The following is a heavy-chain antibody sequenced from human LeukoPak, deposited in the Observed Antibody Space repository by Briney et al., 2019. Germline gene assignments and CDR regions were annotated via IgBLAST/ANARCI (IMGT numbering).Heavy chain of an antibody. CDR1: GFTFSSYG. V-gene: IGHV3-33*01. D-gene: IGHD6-13*01. J-gene: IGHJ6*02. Sequence: GGSLRLSCAASGFTFSSYGMHWVRQAPGKGLEWVAVIWYDGSNKYYADSVKGRFTISRDNSKNTLYLQMNSLRAEDTAVYYCAGDTRSSSWYYYYGMDVWGQGTTVTVSS. CDR3: AGDTRSSSWYYYYGMDV. CDR2: IWYDGSNK.